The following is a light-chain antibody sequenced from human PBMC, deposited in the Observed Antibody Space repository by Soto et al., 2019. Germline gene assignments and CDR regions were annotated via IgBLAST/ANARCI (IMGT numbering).Light chain of an antibody. Sequence: EIVMTPSPATLSLSPGERATLSCRASQNMRSNLAWYQQKPGQAPRLLIYGASTRATGIPSRFSGSGSGTEFILTINNLQPEDFASYFCLQVYSSPRTFGLGTKVDIK. J-gene: IGKJ1*01. CDR3: LQVYSSPRT. CDR1: QNMRSN. CDR2: GAS. V-gene: IGKV3-15*01.